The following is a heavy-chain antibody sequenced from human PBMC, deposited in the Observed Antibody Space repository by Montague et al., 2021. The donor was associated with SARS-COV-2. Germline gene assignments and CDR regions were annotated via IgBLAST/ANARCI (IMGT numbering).Heavy chain of an antibody. CDR1: GVSVNNYY. V-gene: IGHV4-59*02. CDR2: IYYTGST. J-gene: IGHJ3*01. Sequence: SETLSLTCSVSGVSVNNYYWAWIRQTPEKGLEWIGYIYYTGSTNHNPSPRNRITISIDTSANQFSLKLRSVTPADTAVYYCVRDFYDTSDYFQGTFDVWGHGTVVSVSS. CDR3: VRDFYDTSDYFQGTFDV. D-gene: IGHD3-22*01.